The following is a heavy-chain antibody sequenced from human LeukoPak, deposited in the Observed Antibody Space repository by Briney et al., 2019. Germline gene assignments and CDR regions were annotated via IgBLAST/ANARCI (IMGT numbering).Heavy chain of an antibody. V-gene: IGHV3-21*01. CDR2: ISSSSSYI. J-gene: IGHJ4*02. D-gene: IGHD2-15*01. CDR1: GFTFSSYA. Sequence: PGGSLRLSCAASGFTFSSYAMSWVRQAPGKGLEWVSSISSSSSYIYYADSVKGRFTISRDNAKSSLYLQMNSLRAEDTAVYYCARDGGTADPYCDFWGQGTLVTVSS. CDR3: ARDGGTADPYCDF.